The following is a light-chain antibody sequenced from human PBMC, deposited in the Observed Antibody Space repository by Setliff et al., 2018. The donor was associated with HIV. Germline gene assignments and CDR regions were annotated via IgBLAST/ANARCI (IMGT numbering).Light chain of an antibody. J-gene: IGLJ1*01. Sequence: QSALTQPRSVSGSPGQSVTLSCTGSSSDVGAYNYVSWYQQHPGKAPKLIIYDVSKRPSRVPDRFSGSKSGDTASLTISGLQSEDEADYYCCSYAGTYTYIFGSGTKVTVL. V-gene: IGLV2-11*01. CDR1: SSDVGAYNY. CDR3: CSYAGTYTYI. CDR2: DVS.